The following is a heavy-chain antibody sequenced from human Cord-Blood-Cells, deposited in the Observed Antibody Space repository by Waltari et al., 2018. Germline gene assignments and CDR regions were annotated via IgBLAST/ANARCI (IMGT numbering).Heavy chain of an antibody. J-gene: IGHJ4*02. D-gene: IGHD1-26*01. CDR1: AGTFSSYA. V-gene: IGHV1-69*01. CDR2: MNRIFRTT. Sequence: VQQVQSGAEVKKHGSSVKVSCKESAGTFSSYAIIWVRQAPGQGLEWMGGMNRIFRTTNNAQKFQGRVTSTADEATGTAYMELRRLRSEETAVYYCAGKSEVGAFDYRGQGTVVT. CDR3: AGKSEVGAFDY.